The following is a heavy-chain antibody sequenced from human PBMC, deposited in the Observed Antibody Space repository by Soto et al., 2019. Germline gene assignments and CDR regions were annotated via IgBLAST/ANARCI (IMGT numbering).Heavy chain of an antibody. CDR1: GFTFSHYG. Sequence: QVQLVESGGGVVQPGRSLGLSCAASGFTFSHYGMHWVRQAPGKGLEWVAVISSDGSNKYYADYVKGRFNISTDNSNNTLYLQMNSLRAEDTAVYYCAKVMVRGVDSFAFDICGQGTLVTVSS. CDR3: AKVMVRGVDSFAFDI. CDR2: ISSDGSNK. D-gene: IGHD3-10*01. J-gene: IGHJ3*02. V-gene: IGHV3-30*18.